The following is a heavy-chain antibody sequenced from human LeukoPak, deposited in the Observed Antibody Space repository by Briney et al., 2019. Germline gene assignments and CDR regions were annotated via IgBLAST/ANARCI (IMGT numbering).Heavy chain of an antibody. D-gene: IGHD2-21*02. J-gene: IGHJ3*02. CDR3: ARAVVTSPRSTFDI. CDR1: GYTFTSYY. Sequence: ASVKVSCKASGYTFTSYYMHWVRQAPGQGLEWMGIINPSGGSTTYPQKFQGRVTITRDMSTSTVYMELSSLRSEDTVVYYCARAVVTSPRSTFDIWGEGTMVSV. V-gene: IGHV1-46*01. CDR2: INPSGGST.